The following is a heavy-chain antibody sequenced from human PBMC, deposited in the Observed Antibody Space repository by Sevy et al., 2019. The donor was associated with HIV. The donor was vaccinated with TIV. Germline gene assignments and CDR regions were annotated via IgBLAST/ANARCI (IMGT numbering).Heavy chain of an antibody. CDR3: AGLRYYYYMDV. J-gene: IGHJ6*03. V-gene: IGHV3-21*01. CDR2: ISSSSSHI. CDR1: GFTFSSYS. Sequence: GGSLRLSCAASGFTFSSYSMNWVRQAPGKGLEWVSSISSSSSHIYYADSVKGRFTISRDNAKNSLYLQMNSLRAEDTAVYYCAGLRYYYYMDVWGKWTTVTVSS.